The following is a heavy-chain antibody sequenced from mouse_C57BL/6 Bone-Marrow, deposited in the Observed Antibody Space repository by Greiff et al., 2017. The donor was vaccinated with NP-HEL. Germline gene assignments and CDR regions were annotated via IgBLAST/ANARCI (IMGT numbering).Heavy chain of an antibody. J-gene: IGHJ4*01. CDR3: ARPHMDY. CDR2: ISNGGGST. Sequence: EVQRVESGGGLVQPGGSLKLSCAASGFTFSDYYMYWVRQTPEKRLEWVAYISNGGGSTYYPDTVKGRFTISRDNAKNTLYLQMSRLKSEDTAMYYCARPHMDYWGQGTSVTVSS. V-gene: IGHV5-12*01. CDR1: GFTFSDYY.